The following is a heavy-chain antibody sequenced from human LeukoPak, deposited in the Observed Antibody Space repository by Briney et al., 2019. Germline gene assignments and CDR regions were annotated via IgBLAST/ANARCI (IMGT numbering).Heavy chain of an antibody. V-gene: IGHV3-11*01. D-gene: IGHD4-17*01. J-gene: IGHJ5*02. CDR3: AGAWAYYGDYKGDWFDP. CDR2: ISSSGSTI. CDR1: GFTFSDYY. Sequence: PGGSLRLSCAASGFTFSDYYMSWIRQAPGKGLEWVSYISSSGSTIYYADSVKGRFTISRDNAKNSLYLQMNSLRAEDMAVYYCAGAWAYYGDYKGDWFDPWGQGTLVTVSS.